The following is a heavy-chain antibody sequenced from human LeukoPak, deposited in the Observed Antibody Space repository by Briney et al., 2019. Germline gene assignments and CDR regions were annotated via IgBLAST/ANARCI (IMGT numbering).Heavy chain of an antibody. V-gene: IGHV3-74*01. D-gene: IGHD3-22*01. Sequence: LSGGSLRLSCAASGFTFSNFWMHWVRQAPGKGLVWVALIYGDGSFTRYADSVKGRFTISRDNAKNTVYLQMNSLRVEDTAVYYCARVYETKGYLYWGQGSLVTVSS. CDR3: ARVYETKGYLY. CDR2: IYGDGSFT. CDR1: GFTFSNFW. J-gene: IGHJ4*02.